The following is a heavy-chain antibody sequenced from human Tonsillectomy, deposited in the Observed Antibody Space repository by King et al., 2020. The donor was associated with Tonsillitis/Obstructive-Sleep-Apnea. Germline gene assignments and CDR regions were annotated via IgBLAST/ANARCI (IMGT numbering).Heavy chain of an antibody. CDR1: GFTFSSYE. Sequence: VQLVESGGGLVQPGGSLRLSCAASGFTFSSYEMTWVRQAPGKGLEWVSFISSSGNTIYYADSVKGRFTISRDNAKNSLYLQMNSLRADDTAVYYCARDRYIVVSPAAVDAFDVWGQGTMVTVSS. D-gene: IGHD2-2*01. CDR2: ISSSGNTI. CDR3: ARDRYIVVSPAAVDAFDV. J-gene: IGHJ3*01. V-gene: IGHV3-48*03.